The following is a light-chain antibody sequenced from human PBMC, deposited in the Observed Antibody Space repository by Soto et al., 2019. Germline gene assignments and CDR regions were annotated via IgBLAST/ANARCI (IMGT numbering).Light chain of an antibody. Sequence: EIVLTQSPDTLSLSPGERATLSCRASQTVIHNHLAWHQQKPGQAPRLLIYGASSRATGIPDRFSGSGSGTDFTLTISSLEPEDFAVYYCQQRYNWPRTFGQGTKVDIK. CDR1: QTVIHNH. CDR2: GAS. V-gene: IGKV3D-20*02. J-gene: IGKJ1*01. CDR3: QQRYNWPRT.